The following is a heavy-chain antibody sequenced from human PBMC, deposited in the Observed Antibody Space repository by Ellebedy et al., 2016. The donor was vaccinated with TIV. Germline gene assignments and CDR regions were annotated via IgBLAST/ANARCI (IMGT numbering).Heavy chain of an antibody. Sequence: ASVKVSXKASRHTFSSDGVNWVRQAPGQGLEWMGWISDQNGDTKYAQKLQGRVTMTTDTSTSTAYMELRSLRSDDTAVYYCARGADYDPDAFDFWGQGTMVTVSS. D-gene: IGHD3-22*01. J-gene: IGHJ3*01. V-gene: IGHV1-18*01. CDR3: ARGADYDPDAFDF. CDR1: RHTFSSDG. CDR2: ISDQNGDT.